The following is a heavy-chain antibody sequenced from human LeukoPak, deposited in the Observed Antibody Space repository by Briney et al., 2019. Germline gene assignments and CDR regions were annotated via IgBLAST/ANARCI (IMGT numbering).Heavy chain of an antibody. J-gene: IGHJ4*02. V-gene: IGHV3-30*04. CDR1: GFTFSSYA. Sequence: GGSLRLSCAASGFTFSSYAMHWVRQAPGKGLEWVAVISYDGSNKYYADSVKGRFTISRDNSKNTLYLQMDSLRAEDTAVYYCARATESSGWYSYYFDYWGQGTLVTVSS. D-gene: IGHD6-19*01. CDR2: ISYDGSNK. CDR3: ARATESSGWYSYYFDY.